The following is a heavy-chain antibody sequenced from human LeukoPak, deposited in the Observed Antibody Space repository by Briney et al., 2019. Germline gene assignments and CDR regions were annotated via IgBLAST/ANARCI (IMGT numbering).Heavy chain of an antibody. V-gene: IGHV3-23*01. D-gene: IGHD2-2*01. J-gene: IGHJ3*02. CDR1: GFTFSSYT. CDR3: PRIVVVPAAKTGAFDI. Sequence: GGSLRLSCAASGFTFSSYTMNWVRQAPGKGLEWVSAISGSGGSTYYADSVKGRYTISRDNSKNTLYLQMNSLRAEDTAVYYCPRIVVVPAAKTGAFDIWGQGTMVTVSS. CDR2: ISGSGGST.